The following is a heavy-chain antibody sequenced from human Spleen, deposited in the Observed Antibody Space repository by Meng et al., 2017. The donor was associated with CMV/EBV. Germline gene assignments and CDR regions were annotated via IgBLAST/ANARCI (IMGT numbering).Heavy chain of an antibody. J-gene: IGHJ4*02. V-gene: IGHV3-21*01. Sequence: SFSGYSRDWVRRAPGKGLEWVSSIRSSSSYIYCAASVKGRFTISRDNAKNSLYLQMNSLRAEDTAVYYCARDRAIFGVVTPVKFDYWGQGTLVTVSS. CDR3: ARDRAIFGVVTPVKFDY. CDR2: IRSSSSYI. CDR1: SFSGYS. D-gene: IGHD3-3*01.